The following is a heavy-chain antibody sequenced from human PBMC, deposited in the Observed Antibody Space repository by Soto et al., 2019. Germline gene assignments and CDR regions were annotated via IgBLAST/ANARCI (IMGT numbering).Heavy chain of an antibody. J-gene: IGHJ6*03. CDR3: ARESRFLEARYYYYYMDV. D-gene: IGHD3-3*01. CDR1: GGSFSGFY. Sequence: SETLSLTCAVYGGSFSGFYWSWIRQPPGKGLEWIGEINHSGSTNYNPSLKSRVTMSVDTSKNQFSLKVSSVTAEDTAVYYCARESRFLEARYYYYYMDVWGKGTTVTVSS. CDR2: INHSGST. V-gene: IGHV4-34*01.